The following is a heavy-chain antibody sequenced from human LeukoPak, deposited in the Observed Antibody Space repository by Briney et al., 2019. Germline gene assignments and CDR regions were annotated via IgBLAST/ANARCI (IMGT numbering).Heavy chain of an antibody. Sequence: GGSLRLSCAASGFTFSGYAMSWVRQASGKGLEWVSSISGNGGTTYYPGSVKGRFTISRDNSKNTMYLQMNSLRAEDAAVYYCARTLWTTHSFDYWGQGTLVTVSS. CDR3: ARTLWTTHSFDY. CDR1: GFTFSGYA. D-gene: IGHD3-10*01. CDR2: ISGNGGTT. V-gene: IGHV3-23*01. J-gene: IGHJ4*02.